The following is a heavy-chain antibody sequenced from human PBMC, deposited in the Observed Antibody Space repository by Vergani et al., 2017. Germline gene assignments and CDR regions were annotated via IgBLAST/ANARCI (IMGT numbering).Heavy chain of an antibody. CDR3: AGDPILYCYAVRRSGDYYGIDV. D-gene: IGHD2-15*01. V-gene: IGHV1-69*06. Sequence: QVQLVQSGAEVKKPGSSVKVSCKASGGTFSSYAISWVRQAPGQGLEWMGGIIPIFGTANYAQKFPGRVTITADKSTSTAYMELSSLRSEDTAVYYCAGDPILYCYAVRRSGDYYGIDVWGQGTTVTVSS. CDR1: GGTFSSYA. J-gene: IGHJ6*02. CDR2: IIPIFGTA.